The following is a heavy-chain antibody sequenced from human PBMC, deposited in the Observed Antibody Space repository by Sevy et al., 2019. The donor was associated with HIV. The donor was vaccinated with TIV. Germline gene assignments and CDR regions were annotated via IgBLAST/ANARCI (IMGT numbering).Heavy chain of an antibody. CDR2: ISSLSTYT. CDR1: GFTFSDYH. D-gene: IGHD2-15*01. V-gene: IGHV3-11*03. J-gene: IGHJ3*02. CDR3: ASRVAAHDGFYI. Sequence: GGSLRLSCAASGFTFSDYHMNWIRQAPGKGLEWVSYISSLSTYTNYGDSVRGRFTISRDNAKNSLYLQMNSLRAEDTGGYDGASRVAAHDGFYIWGQGTMVTVSS.